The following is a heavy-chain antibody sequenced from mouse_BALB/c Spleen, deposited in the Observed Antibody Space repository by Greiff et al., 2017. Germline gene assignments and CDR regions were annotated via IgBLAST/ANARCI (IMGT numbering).Heavy chain of an antibody. J-gene: IGHJ3*01. Sequence: QVQLQQPGAELVKPGASVKLSCKASGYTFTSYWMHWVKQRPGQGLEWIGEINPSNGRTNYNEKFKSKATLTVDKSSSTAYMQLSSLTSEDSAVYYCARAWAYYRYDEDWFAYWGQGTLVTVSA. D-gene: IGHD2-14*01. V-gene: IGHV1S81*02. CDR1: GYTFTSYW. CDR3: ARAWAYYRYDEDWFAY. CDR2: INPSNGRT.